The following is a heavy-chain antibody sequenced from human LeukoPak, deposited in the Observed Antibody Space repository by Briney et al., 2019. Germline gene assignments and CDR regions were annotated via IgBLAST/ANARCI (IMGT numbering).Heavy chain of an antibody. CDR1: GGSISSGSYY. Sequence: SETLSLTCTVSGGSISSGSYYWSWIRQPAGKGLEWIGRIYTSGSTNYNPSLKSRVTISVDTSKNQFSLKLSSVTAADTAVYYCASGDYYDSSGYYYGHAFDIWGQGTMVTVSS. J-gene: IGHJ3*02. CDR2: IYTSGST. V-gene: IGHV4-61*02. CDR3: ASGDYYDSSGYYYGHAFDI. D-gene: IGHD3-22*01.